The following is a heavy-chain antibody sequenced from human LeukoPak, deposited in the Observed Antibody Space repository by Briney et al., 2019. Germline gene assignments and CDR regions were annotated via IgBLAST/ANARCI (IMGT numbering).Heavy chain of an antibody. CDR1: GFTFSSYA. CDR3: ARSVYDFWSGYYTQPFDY. J-gene: IGHJ4*02. CDR2: ISSNGGST. Sequence: PPGGSLRLSCAASGFTFSSYAMHWVRLAPGKGLEYVSAISSNGGSTYYANSVKGRFTISRDNSKNTLYLQMGSLRAEDMAVYYCARSVYDFWSGYYTQPFDYWGQGTLVTVSS. V-gene: IGHV3-64*01. D-gene: IGHD3-3*01.